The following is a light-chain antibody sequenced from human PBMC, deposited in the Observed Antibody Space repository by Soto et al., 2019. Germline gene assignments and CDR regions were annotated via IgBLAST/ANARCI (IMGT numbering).Light chain of an antibody. CDR3: QQYGSSPPWT. V-gene: IGKV3-20*01. CDR1: QSVSSSY. CDR2: GAS. Sequence: DIALTQSPGTLSLSPGESATLSCRASQSVSSSYLAWYQQKPGQAPRLLIYGASSRATGIPDRFSGSGSGTDFTLTISRLEPKDFAVYYCQQYGSSPPWTFGQGTKVDIK. J-gene: IGKJ1*01.